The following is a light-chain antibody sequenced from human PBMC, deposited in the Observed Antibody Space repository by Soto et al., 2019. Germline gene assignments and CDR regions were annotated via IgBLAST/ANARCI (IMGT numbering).Light chain of an antibody. J-gene: IGKJ1*01. Sequence: DIHMTQSPSSLSASVGDRVTITCRASQSISSYLNWYQQKPGKAPKFLIYDASSLESGVPSRFSGSGSGTEFTLTISNLQPDDFATYFCQQYNNYPMTFGQGTKVDI. CDR1: QSISSY. CDR3: QQYNNYPMT. CDR2: DAS. V-gene: IGKV1-5*01.